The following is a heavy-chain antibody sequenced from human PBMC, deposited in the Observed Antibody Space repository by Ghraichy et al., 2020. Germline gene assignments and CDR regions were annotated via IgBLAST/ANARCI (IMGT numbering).Heavy chain of an antibody. V-gene: IGHV3-23*01. D-gene: IGHD3-3*01. Sequence: GGSLRLSCAASGFTFSSYAMTWVRQAPGKRLEWVSLISGSGGSTYYSDSVKGRFTISRDNSKNTLYLQMNSLRAEDTAVYYCAKSGITIFGIVKYYFDYWGQGTLVTVSS. J-gene: IGHJ4*02. CDR2: ISGSGGST. CDR1: GFTFSSYA. CDR3: AKSGITIFGIVKYYFDY.